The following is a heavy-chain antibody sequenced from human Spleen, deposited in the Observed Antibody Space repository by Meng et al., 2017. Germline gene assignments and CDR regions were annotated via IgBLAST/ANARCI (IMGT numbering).Heavy chain of an antibody. Sequence: SVKVSCKASGGTFNNYVFSWVRQAPGQGLEWMGGIIAIFGTAKYAQKFQGRVMITVDRSTSTAYMEVSSLRSEDTALYYCARALSVYGSGSSYYFDYWGQGTLVTVSS. J-gene: IGHJ4*02. CDR2: IIAIFGTA. V-gene: IGHV1-69*06. CDR1: GGTFNNYV. D-gene: IGHD3-10*01. CDR3: ARALSVYGSGSSYYFDY.